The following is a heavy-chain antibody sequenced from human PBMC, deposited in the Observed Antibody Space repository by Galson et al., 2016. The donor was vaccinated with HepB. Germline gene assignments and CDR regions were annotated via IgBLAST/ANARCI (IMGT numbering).Heavy chain of an antibody. CDR3: ARDGSYSSTSVYFDY. V-gene: IGHV4-59*01. CDR2: IYYRGRT. D-gene: IGHD6-13*01. Sequence: ETLSLTCTVSGGPMDNYYWSWICQSPGKGPEWIGFIYYRGRTNYNPSLKSRVTISVDTPKNQFSLKLSSVTAADTAVYYCARDGSYSSTSVYFDYWGPGTLVTVSS. J-gene: IGHJ4*02. CDR1: GGPMDNYY.